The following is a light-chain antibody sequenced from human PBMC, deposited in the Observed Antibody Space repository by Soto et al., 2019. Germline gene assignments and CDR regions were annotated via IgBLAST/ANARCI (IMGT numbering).Light chain of an antibody. CDR2: EVS. V-gene: IGLV2-14*01. J-gene: IGLJ1*01. CDR1: SNDVGGYAY. Sequence: QSVLTQPASVSGSPGQSITISCTGTSNDVGGYAYVSWYQQYPGKAPKLVISEVSNRPSGVSHRFSGSRSGNTASLTISGLQAEDEADYYCSSKTSSSTPFVFGTGTKLTVL. CDR3: SSKTSSSTPFV.